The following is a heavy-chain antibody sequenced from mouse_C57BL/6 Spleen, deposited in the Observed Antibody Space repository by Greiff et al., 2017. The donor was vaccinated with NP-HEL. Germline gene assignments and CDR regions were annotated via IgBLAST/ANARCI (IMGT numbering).Heavy chain of an antibody. V-gene: IGHV1-64*01. D-gene: IGHD2-3*01. Sequence: QVHVKQPGAELVKPGASVKLSCKASGYTFTSYWMHWVKQRPGQGLEWIGMIHPNSGSTNYNEKFKSKATLTVDKSSSTAYMQLSSLTSEDSAVYYCARWGHYDGAYWGQGTTLTVSS. CDR2: IHPNSGST. J-gene: IGHJ2*01. CDR1: GYTFTSYW. CDR3: ARWGHYDGAY.